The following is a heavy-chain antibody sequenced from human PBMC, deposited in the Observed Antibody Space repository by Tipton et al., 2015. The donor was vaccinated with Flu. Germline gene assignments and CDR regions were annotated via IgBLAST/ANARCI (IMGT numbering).Heavy chain of an antibody. CDR2: IFHSGNT. D-gene: IGHD4-11*01. J-gene: IGHJ5*01. V-gene: IGHV4-39*07. CDR3: VRRDYSNYVSEPKNWFDS. Sequence: LRLSCSVSGSPIRSSNYFWGWIRQPPGKGLEWIGNIFHSGNTYHNPSLKSRVTISVDTSKNHFSLKLSSVTAADTAVYYCVRRDYSNYVSEPKNWFDSWGQGALVIVSS. CDR1: GSPIRSSNYF.